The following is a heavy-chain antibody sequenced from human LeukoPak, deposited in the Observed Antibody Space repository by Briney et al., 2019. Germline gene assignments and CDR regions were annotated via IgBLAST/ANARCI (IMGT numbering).Heavy chain of an antibody. J-gene: IGHJ3*02. D-gene: IGHD2-2*02. Sequence: PSETLSLTCAVSGGSISSGGYSWSWIRQPPGKGLEWIGYIYHSGSTYYNPSLKSRVTISVDRSKNQFSLKLSSVTAADTAVYYCARVGYTGSAFDIWGQGTMVTVSS. CDR1: GGSISSGGYS. CDR2: IYHSGST. V-gene: IGHV4-30-2*01. CDR3: ARVGYTGSAFDI.